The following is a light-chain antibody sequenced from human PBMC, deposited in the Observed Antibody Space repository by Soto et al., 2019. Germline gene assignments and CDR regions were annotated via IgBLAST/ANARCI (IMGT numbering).Light chain of an antibody. J-gene: IGKJ5*01. CDR3: QQYNNWPPIT. V-gene: IGKV3-15*01. CDR1: QNIRNN. CDR2: GVS. Sequence: EIAMTQSPATLSVSPGERATLSCRASQNIRNNLAWYQQRPGQAPRLLIYGVSTRASGITGRFSGSGSGTDFTLTISSLQSEDSAVYFCQQYNNWPPITFGQGTRLEIK.